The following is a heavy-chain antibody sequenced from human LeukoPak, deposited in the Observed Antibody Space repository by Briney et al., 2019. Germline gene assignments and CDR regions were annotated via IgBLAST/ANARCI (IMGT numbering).Heavy chain of an antibody. V-gene: IGHV1-18*01. CDR1: GYTFTNYG. D-gene: IGHD3-10*01. CDR3: ARGDPPITMVRGAFYYYMDV. J-gene: IGHJ6*03. Sequence: ASVKVSCKASGYTFTNYGISWVRQAPGQGLEWMGWINAYNGNTNYAQKLQGGVTMTTDTSTSTAYMELRSLRSDDTAVYYCARGDPPITMVRGAFYYYMDVWGKGTTVTVSS. CDR2: INAYNGNT.